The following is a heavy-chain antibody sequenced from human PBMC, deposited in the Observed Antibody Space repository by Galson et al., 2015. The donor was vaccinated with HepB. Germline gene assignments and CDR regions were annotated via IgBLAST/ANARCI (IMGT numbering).Heavy chain of an antibody. CDR1: GGTFDSYA. CDR2: IVPIFGTT. CDR3: ARESSMIVVRGWFDP. Sequence: SVKVSCKASGGTFDSYAINWVRQAPGQGLEWMGGIVPIFGTTKYAQKFQDRVTIAADESTSTIYMELSSLRSEDTAVYYCARESSMIVVRGWFDPWGQGTLVTVSS. J-gene: IGHJ5*02. D-gene: IGHD3-22*01. V-gene: IGHV1-69*13.